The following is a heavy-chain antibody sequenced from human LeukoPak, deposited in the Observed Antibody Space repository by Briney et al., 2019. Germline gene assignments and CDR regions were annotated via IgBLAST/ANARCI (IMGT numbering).Heavy chain of an antibody. J-gene: IGHJ4*02. V-gene: IGHV3-30*03. CDR2: ISYDGSNK. CDR3: ARDHLITSAGNDY. D-gene: IGHD6-13*01. CDR1: GFTFSSFA. Sequence: PGGSLRLSCAASGFTFSSFAIHWVRQAPGKGLEWVAVISYDGSNKYYADSVKGRFSISRDNSKNTLFLQMDSLRVEDTALYYCARDHLITSAGNDYWGQGTLVTVSS.